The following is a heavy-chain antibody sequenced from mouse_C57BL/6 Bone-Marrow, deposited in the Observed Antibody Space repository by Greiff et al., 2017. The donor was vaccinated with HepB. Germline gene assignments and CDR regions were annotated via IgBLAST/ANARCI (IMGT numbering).Heavy chain of an antibody. CDR1: GYTFTDYT. J-gene: IGHJ4*01. V-gene: IGHV1-78*01. CDR3: ANIYYSNYYYAMDY. Sequence: VQLVESDAELVKPGASVKLSCKASGYTFTDYTIHWMKQRPEQGLEWIGYIYPRDGSTKYNEKFKGKATLTADKSSSTAYMQLNSLTSEDSAVYFCANIYYSNYYYAMDYWGQGTSVTVSS. D-gene: IGHD2-5*01. CDR2: IYPRDGST.